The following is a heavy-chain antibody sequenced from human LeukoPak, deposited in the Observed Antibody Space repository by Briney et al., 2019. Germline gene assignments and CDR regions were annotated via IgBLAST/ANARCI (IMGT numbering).Heavy chain of an antibody. CDR3: ARDRAYGDYLFDY. CDR1: GYTFTGYY. D-gene: IGHD4-17*01. V-gene: IGHV1-2*02. J-gene: IGHJ4*02. CDR2: INPTSGGT. Sequence: GASVKVSCKASGYTFTGYYMHWVRQAPGQGLEWMGWINPTSGGTNYAQKFQGRVTMTRDTSITTAYMDLSRLRSDDTAVYYCARDRAYGDYLFDYWGQGTLVTVSS.